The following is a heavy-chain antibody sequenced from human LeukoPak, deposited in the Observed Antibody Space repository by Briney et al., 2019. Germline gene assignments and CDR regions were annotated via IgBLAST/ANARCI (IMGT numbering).Heavy chain of an antibody. CDR2: VYTSAST. D-gene: IGHD3-10*01. CDR3: ARGRFGPNWFDP. Sequence: PSETLSLTCTVSGGSISSYYWSWLRQPAGKGREWIGRVYTSASTNYNPSLKSRVTMSVDTSKNQFSLKLSSVTAADTAVYYCARGRFGPNWFDPWRQGTLVTLPP. V-gene: IGHV4-4*07. J-gene: IGHJ5*02. CDR1: GGSISSYY.